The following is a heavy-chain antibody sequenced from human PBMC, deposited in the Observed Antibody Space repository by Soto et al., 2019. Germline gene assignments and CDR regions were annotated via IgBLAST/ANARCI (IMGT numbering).Heavy chain of an antibody. CDR3: ARSPSWETTVTPYYFDY. CDR1: RYTFISYD. J-gene: IGHJ4*02. D-gene: IGHD4-4*01. CDR2: MNPKSANT. Sequence: QVQLVQSGAEVKKPGASVKVSCKASRYTFISYDINWVRQATGQGLEWMGWMNPKSANTGYAQNFKGRVTMTRNTSTSTAYMELSSLTSEVTAVYYCARSPSWETTVTPYYFDYWGQGTVGTVFS. V-gene: IGHV1-8*01.